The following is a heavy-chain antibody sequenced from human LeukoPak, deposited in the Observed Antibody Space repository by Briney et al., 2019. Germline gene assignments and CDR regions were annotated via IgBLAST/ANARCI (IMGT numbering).Heavy chain of an antibody. CDR1: GFPFSTSW. CDR2: MNSDGSDT. J-gene: IGHJ5*02. D-gene: IGHD1/OR15-1a*01. Sequence: GGSLRLSCAASGFPFSTSWMHWVRQAPGKGLVWVSRMNSDGSDTSYADSVEGRFTISRDNAKNTLYLQMNSLRAEDTAVYYCARNIWRFDPWGQGTLVTVSS. V-gene: IGHV3-74*01. CDR3: ARNIWRFDP.